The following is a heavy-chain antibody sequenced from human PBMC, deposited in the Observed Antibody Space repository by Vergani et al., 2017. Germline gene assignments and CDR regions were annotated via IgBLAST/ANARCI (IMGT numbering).Heavy chain of an antibody. D-gene: IGHD3-16*02. CDR3: ARPRMITFGGVIVRGDAFDI. V-gene: IGHV5-51*01. CDR1: GYSFTSYW. Sequence: EVQLVQSGAEVKKPGESLKISCKGSGYSFTSYWIGWVRQMPGKGLEWMGSIYSCDSDTRYSQSFQGQVTIPGDTSSSTAYLQWSSLKASDTAMYYCARPRMITFGGVIVRGDAFDIWGQGTMVTVSS. J-gene: IGHJ3*02. CDR2: IYSCDSDT.